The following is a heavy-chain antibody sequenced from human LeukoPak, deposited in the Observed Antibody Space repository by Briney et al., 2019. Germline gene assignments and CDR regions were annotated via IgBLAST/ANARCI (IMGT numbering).Heavy chain of an antibody. J-gene: IGHJ4*02. Sequence: SQTLSLTCTVSGGSISSGGYYWSWIRQPPGKGLEWIGYIYHSGSTYYNPSLKSRVTISVDTSKKQFSLNLYSVTAADTAVYYCARRGQAGYLYWGQGTLVTVSS. CDR3: ARRGQAGYLY. CDR1: GGSISSGGYY. D-gene: IGHD3-16*02. CDR2: IYHSGST. V-gene: IGHV4-30-2*01.